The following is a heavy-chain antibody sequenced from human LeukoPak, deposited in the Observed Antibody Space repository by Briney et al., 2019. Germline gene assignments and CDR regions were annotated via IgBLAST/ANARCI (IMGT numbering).Heavy chain of an antibody. J-gene: IGHJ4*02. CDR2: ISGSGGST. CDR1: GFTFSSYA. Sequence: GGSLRLSCAASGFTFSSYAMSWVRQAPGKGLEWVSAISGSGGSTYYADSVKGRFTISRDNSKNTRYLQMNSLRAEDTAVYYCANRDYYGSGSYYAPFDYWGQGTLVTVSS. D-gene: IGHD3-10*01. CDR3: ANRDYYGSGSYYAPFDY. V-gene: IGHV3-23*01.